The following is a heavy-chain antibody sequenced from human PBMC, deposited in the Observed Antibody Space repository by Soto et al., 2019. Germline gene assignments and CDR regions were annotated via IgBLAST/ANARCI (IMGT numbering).Heavy chain of an antibody. Sequence: GGSLRLSCAASGFTFSTYSMNWVRQAPGKGLEWVSSISGSGNYTHYADFLRGRFTISRDNAKTSLYLQMNSLRAEDTAVYYCAREGINNYNEYYFDSWGQGTVXT. V-gene: IGHV3-21*01. J-gene: IGHJ4*02. CDR1: GFTFSTYS. D-gene: IGHD4-4*01. CDR3: AREGINNYNEYYFDS. CDR2: ISGSGNYT.